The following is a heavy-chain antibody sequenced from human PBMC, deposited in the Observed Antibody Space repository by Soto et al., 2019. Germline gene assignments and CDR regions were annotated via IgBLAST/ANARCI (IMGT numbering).Heavy chain of an antibody. V-gene: IGHV3-48*01. J-gene: IGHJ6*02. CDR3: TRDHGYGYGMDV. CDR2: ITKSSKTI. Sequence: EVQLVESGGGLVQPGVSLRLSCAASGFTFSTYSMNWVRQAPGKGLEWISYITKSSKTIYYADSVKGGFTISRDNAKNSLYLQMNSLRAEDTAVYYCTRDHGYGYGMDVWGQGTTVTVSS. CDR1: GFTFSTYS. D-gene: IGHD5-12*01.